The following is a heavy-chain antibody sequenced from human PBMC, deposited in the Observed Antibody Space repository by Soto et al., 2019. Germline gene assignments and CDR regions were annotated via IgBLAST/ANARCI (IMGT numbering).Heavy chain of an antibody. V-gene: IGHV4-59*01. CDR1: GGSISSYY. Sequence: SEPLSLTCTVSGGSISSYYWSWIRQPPGKGLEWIGYIYYSGSTNYNPSLKSRVTISVDTSKNQFSLKLSSVTAADTAVYYCARAPRGNYGYPSYFDYWGQGTLVT. CDR2: IYYSGST. D-gene: IGHD3-10*01. CDR3: ARAPRGNYGYPSYFDY. J-gene: IGHJ4*02.